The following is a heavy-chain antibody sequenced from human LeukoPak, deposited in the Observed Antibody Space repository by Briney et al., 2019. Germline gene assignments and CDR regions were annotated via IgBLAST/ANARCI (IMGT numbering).Heavy chain of an antibody. CDR2: IIPIFGTA. CDR3: ARDGTSRSGAWFDP. V-gene: IGHV1-69*05. D-gene: IGHD2-2*01. J-gene: IGHJ5*02. CDR1: GYTFTSYA. Sequence: GASVRVSCKASGYTFTSYAMHWVRQAPGQGLEWMGGIIPIFGTANYAQKFQSRVTVTTDESTSTAYMELSSLRSEDTAVYYCARDGTSRSGAWFDPWGQGTLVTVSS.